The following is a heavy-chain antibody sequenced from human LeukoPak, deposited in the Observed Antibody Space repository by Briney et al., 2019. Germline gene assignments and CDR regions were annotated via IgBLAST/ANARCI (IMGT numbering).Heavy chain of an antibody. V-gene: IGHV4-59*12. J-gene: IGHJ4*02. D-gene: IGHD3-22*01. CDR2: SHYSGRT. Sequence: SETLSLTCTVSGASISSYYWSWIRQPPGKGLEWIGYSHYSGRTNYNPSLRSRVSISIDSSKNQFSLKLSSVTAADTAVYYCATYGSSGPTFDYWGRGTLVTVSS. CDR1: GASISSYY. CDR3: ATYGSSGPTFDY.